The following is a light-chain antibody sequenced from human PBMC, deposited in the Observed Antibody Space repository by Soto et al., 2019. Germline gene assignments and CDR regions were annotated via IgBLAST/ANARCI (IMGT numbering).Light chain of an antibody. J-gene: IGKJ4*01. CDR2: EES. CDR1: QDIRKY. Sequence: AIQMPQSPSSLSASVGDRVTITCQASQDIRKYLNWYQQKPGKPPKLLIYEESTLHSGVPSRFSGRKSGTQFTLTIDSLQPEDFATYYCQQVKTYPRTFGGGTKVDIK. V-gene: IGKV1-6*02. CDR3: QQVKTYPRT.